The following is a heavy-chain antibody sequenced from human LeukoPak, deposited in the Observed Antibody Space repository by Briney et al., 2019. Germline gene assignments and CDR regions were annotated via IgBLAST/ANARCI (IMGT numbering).Heavy chain of an antibody. CDR2: IRYDGSNK. CDR3: ATGEWLRLGNTDY. D-gene: IGHD5-12*01. J-gene: IGHJ4*02. Sequence: PGGSLRLSCAASGFTFSSYGMHWVRQAPGKGLEWVAFIRYDGSNKYYADSVKGRFTISRDNSKNSLYLQMNSLRAEDTAVYYCATGEWLRLGNTDYWGQGTLVTVSS. V-gene: IGHV3-30*02. CDR1: GFTFSSYG.